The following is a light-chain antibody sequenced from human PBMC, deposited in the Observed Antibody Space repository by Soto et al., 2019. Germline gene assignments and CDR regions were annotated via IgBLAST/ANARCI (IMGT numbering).Light chain of an antibody. J-gene: IGKJ1*01. CDR1: QSVSSNY. Sequence: EIVLTQSPGTLSLSPGERATLSCRASQSVSSNYLAWYQQKSGQAPRLLIYGASSRATGIPDRFSGSGSGTDFNLTISRLEPEDFAVYYCQQYGGSPRTFGQGTQGEIK. CDR3: QQYGGSPRT. V-gene: IGKV3-20*01. CDR2: GAS.